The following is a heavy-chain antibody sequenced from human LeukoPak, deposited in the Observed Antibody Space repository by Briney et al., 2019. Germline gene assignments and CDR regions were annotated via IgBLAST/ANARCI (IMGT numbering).Heavy chain of an antibody. J-gene: IGHJ6*03. CDR3: ARDYSEYYYYYYMDV. Sequence: GGSLRLSCAASGFTFSSYSMNWVRQAPGKGLEWVSSISSSSSYIYYADSVKGRFTIPRDNAKNSLYLQMNSLRAEDTAVYYCARDYSEYYYYYYMDVWGKGTTVTVSS. CDR1: GFTFSSYS. CDR2: ISSSSSYI. V-gene: IGHV3-21*01. D-gene: IGHD2-15*01.